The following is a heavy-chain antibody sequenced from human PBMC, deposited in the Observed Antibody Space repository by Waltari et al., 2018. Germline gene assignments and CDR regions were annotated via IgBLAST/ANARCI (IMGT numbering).Heavy chain of an antibody. CDR1: GGSFSGYY. CDR3: AGHPDRGTVSPGY. D-gene: IGHD4-17*01. CDR2: INHSGST. J-gene: IGHJ4*02. V-gene: IGHV4-34*01. Sequence: QVQLQKWGAGLLKPSETLSLTCAVYGGSFSGYYWSWIRQPPGKGLEWIGEINHSGSTNYNPSLKSRVTISVDTSKNQFSLKLSSVTAADTAVYYCAGHPDRGTVSPGYWGQGTLVTVSS.